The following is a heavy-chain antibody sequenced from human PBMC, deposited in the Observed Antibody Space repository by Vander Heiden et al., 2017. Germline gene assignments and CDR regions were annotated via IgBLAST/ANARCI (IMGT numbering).Heavy chain of an antibody. CDR2: ISWNSGSI. CDR3: AKDIERAAAGVVDP. J-gene: IGHJ5*02. Sequence: EVQLVESGGGLVQPGRSLRLSCSASGFTFDDYAMHWVRQAPGKGLEWVSGISWNSGSIGYADSVKGRFTISRDNAKNSLYLQMNSLRAEDTALYYCAKDIERAAAGVVDPWGQGTLVTVSS. D-gene: IGHD6-13*01. V-gene: IGHV3-9*01. CDR1: GFTFDDYA.